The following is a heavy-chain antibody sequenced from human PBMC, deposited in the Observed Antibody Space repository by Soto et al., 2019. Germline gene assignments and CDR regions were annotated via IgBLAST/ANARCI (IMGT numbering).Heavy chain of an antibody. CDR1: GFTFSSYA. CDR3: ARNARYSSSWHYYYYYMDV. CDR2: ISYDGSNK. J-gene: IGHJ6*03. Sequence: GGSLRLACAASGFTFSSYAMHWVRQAPGKGLEWVAVISYDGSNKYYADSVKGRFTISRHNSKNTLYLQMNSLRAEDTAVYYCARNARYSSSWHYYYYYMDVWGKGTTVTVSS. V-gene: IGHV3-30*14. D-gene: IGHD6-13*01.